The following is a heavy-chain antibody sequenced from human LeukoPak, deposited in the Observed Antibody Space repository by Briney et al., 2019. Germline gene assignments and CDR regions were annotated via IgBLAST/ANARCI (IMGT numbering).Heavy chain of an antibody. J-gene: IGHJ4*02. CDR3: ARYISSGLDY. D-gene: IGHD6-6*01. CDR2: IYYTGST. V-gene: IGHV4-59*08. CDR1: GGSISSYY. Sequence: SETLSLTCTVSGGSISSYYWSWIRQPPGKGLEWIGYIYYTGSTNYNPSLKSRVTISVDTSKNQFSLKLSYVNAADTAVYYCARYISSGLDYWGQGTLVTVSS.